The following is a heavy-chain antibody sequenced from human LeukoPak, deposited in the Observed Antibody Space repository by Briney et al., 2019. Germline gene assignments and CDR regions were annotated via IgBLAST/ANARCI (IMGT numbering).Heavy chain of an antibody. V-gene: IGHV3-74*01. CDR2: INSDGSST. D-gene: IGHD3-10*01. J-gene: IGHJ5*02. Sequence: GGSLRLSCAASGFTFSTYWMHWVRQAPGKGLVWVSSINSDGSSTSYADSVKGRFTISRDNAKNSLYLQMNSLRAEDTAVYYCASLYGSGPKWSDPWGQGTLVTVSS. CDR3: ASLYGSGPKWSDP. CDR1: GFTFSTYW.